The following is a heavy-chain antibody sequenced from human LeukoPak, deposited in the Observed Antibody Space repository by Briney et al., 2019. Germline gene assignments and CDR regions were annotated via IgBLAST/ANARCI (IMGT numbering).Heavy chain of an antibody. Sequence: SSETLSLTCTVSGYSISSGYYWGWIRQPPGKGLEWIGSIYHSGSTYYDPSLKSRVTISVDTSKNQFSLKLSSVTAADTAVYYCARKDMVRGVMSWAFDIWGQGTMVTVSS. CDR2: IYHSGST. J-gene: IGHJ3*02. CDR1: GYSISSGYY. D-gene: IGHD3-10*01. CDR3: ARKDMVRGVMSWAFDI. V-gene: IGHV4-38-2*02.